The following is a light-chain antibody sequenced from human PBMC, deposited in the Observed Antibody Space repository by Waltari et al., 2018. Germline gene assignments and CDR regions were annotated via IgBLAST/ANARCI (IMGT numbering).Light chain of an antibody. Sequence: QLVLTQSPAASATLGASVTLTCTLSSGHSSHIVARHHQRPEKGPRYLMKVNSDGSYSKGDAIPDRFAGSSAGAERYRSSASLQAEDEADYYCQTGGDGTGVFGGGTKLTVL. CDR1: SGHSSHI. V-gene: IGLV4-69*01. CDR3: QTGGDGTGV. CDR2: VNSDGSY. J-gene: IGLJ3*02.